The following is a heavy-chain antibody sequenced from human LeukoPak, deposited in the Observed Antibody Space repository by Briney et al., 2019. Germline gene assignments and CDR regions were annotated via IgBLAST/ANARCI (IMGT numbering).Heavy chain of an antibody. V-gene: IGHV3-21*01. CDR3: AREVQDYYDSSDIDY. Sequence: GGSLRLSCAASGFTFSSYSMNWVRQAPGKGLEWVLSIISSSSYIYYAAPVNGRFTIYRDNAKNSLYLQMNSMRAEDTAVYYCAREVQDYYDSSDIDYWGQRTLVTVSS. CDR2: IISSSSYI. J-gene: IGHJ4*02. D-gene: IGHD3-22*01. CDR1: GFTFSSYS.